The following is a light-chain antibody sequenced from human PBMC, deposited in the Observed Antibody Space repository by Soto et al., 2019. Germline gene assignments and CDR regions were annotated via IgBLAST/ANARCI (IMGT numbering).Light chain of an antibody. CDR2: DVS. Sequence: DIQMTQSPSTLSASVGDRVTITCRASQTLSGWLAWYQQKPGKAPKLLIYDVSTLESGVPSRFSGRGSGTEFTLTISSLQSDDFAIYYCQQYRTNSWTFGQGTKVDIK. CDR1: QTLSGW. V-gene: IGKV1-5*01. J-gene: IGKJ1*01. CDR3: QQYRTNSWT.